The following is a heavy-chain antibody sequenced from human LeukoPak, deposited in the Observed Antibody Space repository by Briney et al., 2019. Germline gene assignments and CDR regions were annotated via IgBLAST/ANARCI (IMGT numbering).Heavy chain of an antibody. CDR1: GYTFTSYD. J-gene: IGHJ3*02. D-gene: IGHD1-26*01. Sequence: ASVKVSCKASGYTFTSYDINWVRQATGQGLEWMGWMNPNSGNTGYAQKFQGRVTMTRDMSTSTVYMELSSLRSEDTAVYYCARDSVVGATPDAFDIWGQGTMVTVSS. V-gene: IGHV1-8*01. CDR3: ARDSVVGATPDAFDI. CDR2: MNPNSGNT.